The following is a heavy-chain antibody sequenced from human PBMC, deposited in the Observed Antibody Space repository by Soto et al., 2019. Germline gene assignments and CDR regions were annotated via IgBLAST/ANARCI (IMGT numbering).Heavy chain of an antibody. CDR1: GYTFTGYY. J-gene: IGHJ4*02. Sequence: ASVKVSCKASGYTFTGYYMHWVRQAPGQGLEWMGWINPNSGGTNYAQKFQGRVTMTRDTSISTAYMELSRLRSDDTAVYYCAIPYGYDSSGCYYDYWGQGTLVTVSS. V-gene: IGHV1-2*02. CDR2: INPNSGGT. D-gene: IGHD3-22*01. CDR3: AIPYGYDSSGCYYDY.